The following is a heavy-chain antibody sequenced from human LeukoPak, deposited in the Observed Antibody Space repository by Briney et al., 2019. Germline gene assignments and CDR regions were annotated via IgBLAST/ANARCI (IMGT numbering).Heavy chain of an antibody. V-gene: IGHV3-30*04. CDR2: ISYDGSNE. CDR1: GFPFSSFA. J-gene: IGHJ6*04. CDR3: ARDGNSGYNSDYYYGMDV. Sequence: GGTLRLSCAASGFPFSSFAMHWLRQAPGKGLEWVALISYDGSNEYYSDSVKGRFTISRDNSKNTLDLQMNSLRAEDTAVYYCARDGNSGYNSDYYYGMDVWGKGTTVTVSS. D-gene: IGHD5-12*01.